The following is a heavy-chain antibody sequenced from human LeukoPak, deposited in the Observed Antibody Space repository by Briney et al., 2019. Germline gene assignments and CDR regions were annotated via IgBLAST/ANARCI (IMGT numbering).Heavy chain of an antibody. J-gene: IGHJ1*01. CDR3: ATGGSGYHRN. V-gene: IGHV3-30-3*01. D-gene: IGHD3-22*01. CDR2: ISYDGSNK. CDR1: GFTFSSYA. Sequence: GGSLRLSCAASGFTFSSYAMHWVRQAPGKGLEWVAVISYDGSNKYYADSVKGRFTISRDNSKNTLYLQMNSLRAEDTAVYYCATGGSGYHRNWGQGTLVTVSS.